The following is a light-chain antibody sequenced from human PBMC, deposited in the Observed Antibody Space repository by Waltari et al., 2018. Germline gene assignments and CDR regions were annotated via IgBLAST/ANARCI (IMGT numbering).Light chain of an antibody. CDR2: RNT. V-gene: IGLV1-47*01. J-gene: IGLJ3*02. Sequence: QSVLTQPPSASGTPGQRVTIPCSGSSSNIGSNYEYWYQQLPGTAPELLIYRNTQRRSGVPDRFSGSKSGTSASLAISGLQSEDEADYYCAAWDDSLSGPWVFGGGTKLTVL. CDR3: AAWDDSLSGPWV. CDR1: SSNIGSNY.